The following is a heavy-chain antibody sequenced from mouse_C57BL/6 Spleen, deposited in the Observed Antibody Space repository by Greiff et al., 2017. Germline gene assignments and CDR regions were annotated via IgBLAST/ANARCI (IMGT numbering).Heavy chain of an antibody. CDR2: INPYNGGI. CDR3: AREGVTAVAYFDY. Sequence: EVQLQQSGPVLVKPGASVKMSCKASGYTFTDYYMHWVKQSHGKSLEWIGGINPYNGGISYNQKFKGKDTLTVDKSSSTAYMELNSLTSEDSAGYYGAREGVTAVAYFDYWGQGTTLTVSS. D-gene: IGHD1-1*01. CDR1: GYTFTDYY. V-gene: IGHV1-19*01. J-gene: IGHJ2*01.